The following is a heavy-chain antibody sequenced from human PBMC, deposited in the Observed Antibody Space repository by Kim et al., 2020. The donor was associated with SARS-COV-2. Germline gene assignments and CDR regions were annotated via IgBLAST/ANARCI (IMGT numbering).Heavy chain of an antibody. CDR2: IYYSGST. V-gene: IGHV4-39*01. Sequence: SETLSLTCTVSGGSISSSSYYWGWIRQPPGKGLEWIGSIYYSGSTYYNPSLKSRVTISVDTSKNQFSLKLSSVTAADTAVYYCARFDVGAAYYFDYWGQG. CDR3: ARFDVGAAYYFDY. D-gene: IGHD1-26*01. CDR1: GGSISSSSYY. J-gene: IGHJ4*02.